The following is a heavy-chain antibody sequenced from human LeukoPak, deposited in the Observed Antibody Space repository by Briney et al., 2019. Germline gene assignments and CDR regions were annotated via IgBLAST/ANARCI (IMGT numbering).Heavy chain of an antibody. CDR3: ARGGVGSIDNYY. CDR2: IKQDGSEK. Sequence: GGSLRLSCAASGFTFSGYWMSWVRQAPGKGLEWVANIKQDGSEKYYVDSVKGRFTISRDNAKNSLYLQMNSLRAEDTAVYYCARGGVGSIDNYYWGQGTLVTVSS. CDR1: GFTFSGYW. V-gene: IGHV3-7*01. J-gene: IGHJ4*02. D-gene: IGHD3-3*01.